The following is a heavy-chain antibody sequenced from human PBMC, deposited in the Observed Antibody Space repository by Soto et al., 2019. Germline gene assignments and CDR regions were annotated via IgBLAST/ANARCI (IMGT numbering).Heavy chain of an antibody. J-gene: IGHJ5*02. V-gene: IGHV4-30-4*01. CDR2: IYYSGST. CDR3: ARERPDGARLDP. Sequence: SETLSLTCTVSGGSISSGYYYWSWIRQPPGKGLEWIGYIYYSGSTYYNPSLKSRITISVDTSKNQFSLKLSSVTAADTAVYYCARERPDGARLDPWGQGTLVTVSS. CDR1: GGSISSGYYY. D-gene: IGHD6-6*01.